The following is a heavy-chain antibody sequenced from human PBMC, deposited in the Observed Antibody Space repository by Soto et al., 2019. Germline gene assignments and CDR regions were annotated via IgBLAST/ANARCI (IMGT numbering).Heavy chain of an antibody. CDR2: IIPIFGTA. CDR1: GGTFSSYA. Sequence: QVQLVQSGAEVKKPGSSVKVSCKASGGTFSSYAISWVRQAPGQGLEWMGGIIPIFGTANYAQKFQGRVTITADESTSTAYTELSSLRSEDTAVYYCARHTAMDSAVYYYGMDVWGQGTTVTVSS. V-gene: IGHV1-69*01. D-gene: IGHD5-18*01. J-gene: IGHJ6*02. CDR3: ARHTAMDSAVYYYGMDV.